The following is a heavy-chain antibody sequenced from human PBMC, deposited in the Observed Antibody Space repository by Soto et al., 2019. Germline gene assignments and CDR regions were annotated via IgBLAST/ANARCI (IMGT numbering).Heavy chain of an antibody. Sequence: QVQLQESGPGLVKPSETLSITCTVSGGSISNYYWSWIRQPPGKGLQWIGYIFSSGSTNYNPSLKSRVPISVDTSKNQSSLNLSSVTAADTAVYYCARQRRDFDYWGQGSLVTVSS. CDR2: IFSSGST. CDR1: GGSISNYY. CDR3: ARQRRDFDY. J-gene: IGHJ4*02. V-gene: IGHV4-59*08.